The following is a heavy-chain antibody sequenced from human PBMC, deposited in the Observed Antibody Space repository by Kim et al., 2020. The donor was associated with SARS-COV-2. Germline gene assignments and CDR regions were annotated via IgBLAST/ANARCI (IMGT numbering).Heavy chain of an antibody. CDR2: INHSGRT. CDR3: ARRLSNTSGWGSHYCDL. Sequence: SETLSLTCAVYGGSFSGYYWSWIRQPPGKGLEWIGEINHSGRTNYNPSLKSRVTISVDTSKNQFSLKLTSVTAADTAVYFCARRLSNTSGWGSHYCDLWGQGILVTGPS. J-gene: IGHJ4*02. CDR1: GGSFSGYY. D-gene: IGHD3-10*01. V-gene: IGHV4-34*01.